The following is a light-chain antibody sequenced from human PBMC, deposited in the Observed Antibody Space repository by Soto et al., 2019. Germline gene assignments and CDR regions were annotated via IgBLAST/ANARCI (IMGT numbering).Light chain of an antibody. CDR2: AAS. CDR1: QDIGGR. V-gene: IGKV1-12*01. Sequence: ASQDIGGRLAWFQQKPGKAPQYLIQAASILQSGVPSRFSGLGSGTEFRLTINIFQPWDFASYFSLLVYACPQVVGPGTKVDI. J-gene: IGKJ1*01. CDR3: LLVYACPQV.